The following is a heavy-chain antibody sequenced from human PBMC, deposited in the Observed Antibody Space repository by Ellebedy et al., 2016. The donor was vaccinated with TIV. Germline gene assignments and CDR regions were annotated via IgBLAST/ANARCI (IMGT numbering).Heavy chain of an antibody. CDR2: IKQDGSEK. V-gene: IGHV3-7*03. J-gene: IGHJ4*01. D-gene: IGHD4-23*01. CDR1: GFTFRSYW. Sequence: GGSLRLSCAASGFTFRSYWMTWVRQAPGKGLEWVASIKQDGSEKQYVDSVKGRFTISRDNAKNSLFLQMNSLRAEDTALYYCARHTYGGNSGLDYWGHGRLVTVSS. CDR3: ARHTYGGNSGLDY.